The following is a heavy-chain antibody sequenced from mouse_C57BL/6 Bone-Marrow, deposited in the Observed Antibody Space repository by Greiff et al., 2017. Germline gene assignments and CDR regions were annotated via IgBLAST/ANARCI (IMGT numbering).Heavy chain of an antibody. CDR1: GYTFTDYY. V-gene: IGHV1-26*01. D-gene: IGHD1-1*01. CDR2: INPNNGGT. CDR3: ARRRYYGSSDY. J-gene: IGHJ2*01. Sequence: VQLQQSGPELVKPGASVKISCKASGYTFTDYYMNWVKQSHGKSLEWIGDINPNNGGTSYNQKFKGKATLTVDKSSSTAYMELRSLTSEDSAVYYCARRRYYGSSDYWGQGTTLTVSS.